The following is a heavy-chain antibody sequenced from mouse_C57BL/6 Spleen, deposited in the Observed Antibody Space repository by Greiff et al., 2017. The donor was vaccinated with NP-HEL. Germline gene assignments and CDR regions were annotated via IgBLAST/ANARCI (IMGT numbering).Heavy chain of an antibody. V-gene: IGHV1-19*01. CDR3: ARILTGGYFDY. D-gene: IGHD4-1*01. CDR2: INPYNGGT. Sequence: EVQLQQSGPVLVKPGASVKMSCKASGYTFTDYYMNWVKQSHGKSLEWIGVINPYNGGTSYNQKFKGKATLTVDKSSSTAYMELNSLTSEDSAVYYCARILTGGYFDYWGQGTTLTVSS. CDR1: GYTFTDYY. J-gene: IGHJ2*01.